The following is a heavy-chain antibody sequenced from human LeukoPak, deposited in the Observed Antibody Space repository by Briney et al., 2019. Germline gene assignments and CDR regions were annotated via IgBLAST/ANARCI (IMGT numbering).Heavy chain of an antibody. Sequence: GGSLRLSWAASGFTFSNYNMNWVRQAPGKGLEWVSCISTRSTYIYYADSVKGRFSNSRDNAKNSLYLQMNSLRADDTAVYYCAREEEWYASGTYYKGFDSWGQGTLVTVSS. CDR2: ISTRSTYI. J-gene: IGHJ4*02. CDR3: AREEEWYASGTYYKGFDS. D-gene: IGHD3-10*01. V-gene: IGHV3-21*01. CDR1: GFTFSNYN.